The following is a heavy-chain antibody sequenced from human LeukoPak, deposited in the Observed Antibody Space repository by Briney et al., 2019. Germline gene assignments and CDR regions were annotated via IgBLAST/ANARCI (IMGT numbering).Heavy chain of an antibody. CDR3: TTSVLRYFDWLFDY. CDR1: GFTFSNAW. Sequence: PGGSLRLSCAASGFTFSNAWMSWVRQAPGKGLEWVGRIKSKTDGGTTDYAAPVKGRFTISRDDSKNTLYLQMNSLKTEDTAVYYCTTSVLRYFDWLFDYWGQGTLVTVSS. J-gene: IGHJ4*02. D-gene: IGHD3-9*01. V-gene: IGHV3-15*01. CDR2: IKSKTDGGTT.